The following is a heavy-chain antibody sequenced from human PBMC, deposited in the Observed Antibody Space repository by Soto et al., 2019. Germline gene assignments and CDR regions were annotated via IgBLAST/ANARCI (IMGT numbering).Heavy chain of an antibody. CDR1: GYTFTSYA. CDR3: TRDPGSSSWYFFDY. V-gene: IGHV1-3*01. J-gene: IGHJ4*02. CDR2: INAGNGNT. Sequence: RASVKVSCKASGYTFTSYAMHWVRQAPGQRLEWMGWINAGNGNTKYSQKFQGRVTITRDTSASTAYMELSSLRSEDTAVYYCTRDPGSSSWYFFDYWGQGTPVTVSS. D-gene: IGHD6-13*01.